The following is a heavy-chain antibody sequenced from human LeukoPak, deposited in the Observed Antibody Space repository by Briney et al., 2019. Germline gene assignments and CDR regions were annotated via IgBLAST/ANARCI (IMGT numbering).Heavy chain of an antibody. CDR1: GFTFSSYS. D-gene: IGHD7-27*01. Sequence: GGSLRLSCAASGFTFSSYSMNWVRQAPGKGLEWVSTITTSDGNTYYADSVKGRFTVSRDNSKNTLYLQMNSLRAEDTAVYYCAKDGGLWVSAHWGDSWGRGTLVTVSS. V-gene: IGHV3-23*01. J-gene: IGHJ4*02. CDR2: ITTSDGNT. CDR3: AKDGGLWVSAHWGDS.